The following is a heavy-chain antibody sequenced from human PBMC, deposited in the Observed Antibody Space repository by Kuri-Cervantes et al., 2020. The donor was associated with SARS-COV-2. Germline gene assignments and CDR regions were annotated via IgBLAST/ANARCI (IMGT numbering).Heavy chain of an antibody. D-gene: IGHD3-3*01. CDR3: ARWPSWSGSIDY. J-gene: IGHJ4*02. CDR2: IYTSGST. V-gene: IGHV4-61*02. Sequence: SETLSLTCTVSGGSISSGSYYWSWIRQPAGKGLEWIGRIYTSGSTNYNPPLKSRVTISVDTSKNQFSLKLSSVTAADTAVNYCARWPSWSGSIDYWGQGTLVTVSS. CDR1: GGSISSGSYY.